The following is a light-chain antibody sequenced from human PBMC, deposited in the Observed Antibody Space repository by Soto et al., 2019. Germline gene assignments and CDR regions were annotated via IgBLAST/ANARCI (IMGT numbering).Light chain of an antibody. V-gene: IGKV3D-15*01. CDR1: QSVGYH. CDR2: DAS. CDR3: QQYNNWPQT. J-gene: IGKJ1*01. Sequence: EIVLTPSPATLSLSPGERATLSCRASQSVGYHLAWYQQKPGQAPRLLIYDASNRTTGIPARFSGSGSGTEFTLTISSLQSEDFAVYYCQQYNNWPQTFGQGTKVDI.